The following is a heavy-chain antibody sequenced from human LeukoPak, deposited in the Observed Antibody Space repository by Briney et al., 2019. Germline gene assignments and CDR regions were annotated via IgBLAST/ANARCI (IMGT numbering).Heavy chain of an antibody. CDR1: GFTVSSNY. D-gene: IGHD3-10*01. CDR3: ASKGSGSYSRMYYYYGMDV. J-gene: IGHJ6*02. CDR2: IYSGGST. V-gene: IGHV3-66*01. Sequence: PGGSLRLSCAASGFTVSSNYMSWVRQAPGKGLEWVSVIYSGGSTYYADSVKGRFTISRDNSKNTLYLQMNSLRAEDTAVYYCASKGSGSYSRMYYYYGMDVWGQGTTVTVSS.